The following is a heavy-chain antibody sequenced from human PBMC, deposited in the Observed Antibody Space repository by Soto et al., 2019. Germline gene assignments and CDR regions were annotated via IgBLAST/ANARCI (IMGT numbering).Heavy chain of an antibody. Sequence: EVHLLESGGGLVQPGGSLTVSCVASGFTFDAHPMSWVRLAPGKGLEWVSTISGYGGSTFYPDSLKGRFIISRDNSKNTLYLQINALRAEDTAIYFCAKQRTTVTTSFDYWGQGTLVTVSS. J-gene: IGHJ4*02. V-gene: IGHV3-23*01. CDR3: AKQRTTVTTSFDY. CDR1: GFTFDAHP. CDR2: ISGYGGST. D-gene: IGHD4-17*01.